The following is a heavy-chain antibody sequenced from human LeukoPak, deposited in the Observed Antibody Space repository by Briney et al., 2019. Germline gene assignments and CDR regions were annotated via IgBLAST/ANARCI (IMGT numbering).Heavy chain of an antibody. D-gene: IGHD4-17*01. J-gene: IGHJ3*02. CDR1: EFTVNSNY. Sequence: PGGSLRLSCAASEFTVNSNYMIWVRQAPGKGLEWVSLIYSGGSTYNADSVKDRFTISRDNSKNTVYLQMNSLRAEDTAVYYCASRTTVTDADGFDIWGQGTMVTAYS. CDR2: IYSGGST. CDR3: ASRTTVTDADGFDI. V-gene: IGHV3-66*01.